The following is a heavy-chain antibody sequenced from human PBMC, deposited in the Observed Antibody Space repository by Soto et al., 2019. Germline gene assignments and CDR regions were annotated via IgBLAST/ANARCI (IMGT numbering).Heavy chain of an antibody. J-gene: IGHJ4*02. V-gene: IGHV3-23*01. CDR1: GFIFSNHA. CDR2: ISAGGNLI. CDR3: AKLGLAGRKRVGGSYLSYFDY. D-gene: IGHD1-26*01. Sequence: QSGGSLRLSCAASGFIFSNHAMSWVRQVPGKGLEWVSGISAGGNLIYYADSVRGRFTMSRDNSKNTLYLQMNSLRAEDTAVFYCAKLGLAGRKRVGGSYLSYFDYWGQRAQVTVPS.